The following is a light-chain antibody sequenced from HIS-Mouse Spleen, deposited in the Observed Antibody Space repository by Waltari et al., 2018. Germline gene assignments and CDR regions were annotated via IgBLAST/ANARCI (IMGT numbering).Light chain of an antibody. J-gene: IGLJ3*02. V-gene: IGLV2-23*01. CDR3: CSYAGSSTV. Sequence: QSALTQPASVSGSPGQSITISCTATRSAAGSYNLVSWYPQRPRNPPKLMIYAGSKRPSGVSNRFSGSKSGNTASLTISGLQAEDEADYYCCSYAGSSTVFGGGTKLTVL. CDR2: AGS. CDR1: RSAAGSYNL.